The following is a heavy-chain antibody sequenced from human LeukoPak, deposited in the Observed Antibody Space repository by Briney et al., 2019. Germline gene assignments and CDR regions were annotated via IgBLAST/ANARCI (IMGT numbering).Heavy chain of an antibody. CDR2: ISGCNSKT. CDR3: ARDPGYCSDASCPEFGY. D-gene: IGHD2-15*01. V-gene: IGHV1-18*01. Sequence: GASVKVSCKTSGYTFTTYGITWVRQAPGHGLEWMGCISGCNSKTNYAEKLQGRVTVTTDPSTSTAYMELRSLRSDDTAVYYCARDPGYCSDASCPEFGYWGQRTLVTFSS. CDR1: GYTFTTYG. J-gene: IGHJ4*02.